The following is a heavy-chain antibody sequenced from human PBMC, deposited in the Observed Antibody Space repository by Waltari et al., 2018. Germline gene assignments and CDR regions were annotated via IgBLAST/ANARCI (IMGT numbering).Heavy chain of an antibody. CDR3: ARRILHAAGSRGITDNYSMDV. V-gene: IGHV4-59*01. Sequence: VKLRQSGPELVKSSETLSLTSSVSGGPIDSYDWTWIRQSPGKGLEWIGYISYTGTTNYNPSLESRVAISVDTSKNQLSLKLTSVTAADTAVYFCARRILHAAGSRGITDNYSMDVWGQGATVSVSS. J-gene: IGHJ6*02. D-gene: IGHD3-10*01. CDR1: GGPIDSYD. CDR2: ISYTGTT.